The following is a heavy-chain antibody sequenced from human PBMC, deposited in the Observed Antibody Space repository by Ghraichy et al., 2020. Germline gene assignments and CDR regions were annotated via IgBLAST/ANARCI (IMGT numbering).Heavy chain of an antibody. D-gene: IGHD4-17*01. CDR3: ARRKAPGPSGEGNYYYYKDV. Sequence: GGSLILSCAASGFTFSSYSMNWVRQAPGKGLEWVSSISSSSSYIYYADSVKGRFTISRDNAKNSLYLQMNSLRAEDTAVYYCARRKAPGPSGEGNYYYYKDVWGKGTTVTVSS. V-gene: IGHV3-21*01. CDR1: GFTFSSYS. J-gene: IGHJ6*03. CDR2: ISSSSSYI.